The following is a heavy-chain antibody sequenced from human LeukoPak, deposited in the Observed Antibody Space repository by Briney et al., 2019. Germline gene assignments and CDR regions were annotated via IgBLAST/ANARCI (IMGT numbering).Heavy chain of an antibody. D-gene: IGHD3/OR15-3a*01. CDR1: GGSISSYY. CDR3: ARSHSVWTSFDY. V-gene: IGHV4-59*01. CDR2: IYYSGST. J-gene: IGHJ4*02. Sequence: SETLSLTCTVSGGSISSYYWSWIRQPPGKGLEWIGYIYYSGSTNYNPSLKSRVTISVDTSKNPFSLKLSSVTAADTAVYYCARSHSVWTSFDYWGQGTLVTVSS.